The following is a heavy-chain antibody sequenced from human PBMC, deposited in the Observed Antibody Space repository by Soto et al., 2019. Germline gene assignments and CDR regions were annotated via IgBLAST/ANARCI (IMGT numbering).Heavy chain of an antibody. Sequence: PSETLSLTCTVSGGSISSTSDYWAWIRQPPGKGLEWIGSLYYGGRTYYNPSLESRVTISVDTSKNHFSLKLSSVTAADTAVYHCARRIGLSALYFDSWGQGTLVTVSS. CDR3: ARRIGLSALYFDS. J-gene: IGHJ4*02. D-gene: IGHD1-26*01. V-gene: IGHV4-39*02. CDR1: GGSISSTSDY. CDR2: LYYGGRT.